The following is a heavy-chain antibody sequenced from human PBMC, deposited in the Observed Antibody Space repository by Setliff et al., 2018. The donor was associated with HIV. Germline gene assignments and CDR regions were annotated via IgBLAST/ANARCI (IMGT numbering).Heavy chain of an antibody. CDR3: ARRWELLGGFDY. Sequence: TLSLTCAVSGYSISSGFYWGWVRQPPGKGLEWIGSIYYNGSTYYNSSLQSRVTISLDTSKNQFSLKLTSVTAADTAVYYCARRWELLGGFDYWGQGTLVTVSS. V-gene: IGHV4-38-2*01. CDR2: IYYNGST. D-gene: IGHD1-26*01. CDR1: GYSISSGFY. J-gene: IGHJ4*02.